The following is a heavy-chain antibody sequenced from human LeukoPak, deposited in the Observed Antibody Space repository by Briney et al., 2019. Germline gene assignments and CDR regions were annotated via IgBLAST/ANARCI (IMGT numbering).Heavy chain of an antibody. J-gene: IGHJ4*02. CDR2: INHSGST. CDR1: GGSFSGYY. CDR3: ARTGGLDSSGYDY. D-gene: IGHD3-22*01. Sequence: SETLSLTCAVYGGSFSGYYWSWIRNPPGRGREWIGEINHSGSTNYNPSLKSRVTISVDTSKNQFSLKLSSVTAADTAVYYCARTGGLDSSGYDYWGQGTLVTVSS. V-gene: IGHV4-34*01.